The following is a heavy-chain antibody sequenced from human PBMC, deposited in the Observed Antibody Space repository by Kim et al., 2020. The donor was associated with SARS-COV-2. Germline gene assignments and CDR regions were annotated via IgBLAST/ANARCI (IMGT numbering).Heavy chain of an antibody. Sequence: SETLSLTCTVSGGSISSSSYYWGWIRQPPGKGLEWIGSIYYSGSTYYNPSLKSRVTISVDTSKNQFSLKLSSVTAADTAVYYCAGRNVIVVVPAAIKVYYYYYGMDVWGQGTTVTISS. J-gene: IGHJ6*02. D-gene: IGHD2-2*02. CDR3: AGRNVIVVVPAAIKVYYYYYGMDV. CDR1: GGSISSSSYY. V-gene: IGHV4-39*01. CDR2: IYYSGST.